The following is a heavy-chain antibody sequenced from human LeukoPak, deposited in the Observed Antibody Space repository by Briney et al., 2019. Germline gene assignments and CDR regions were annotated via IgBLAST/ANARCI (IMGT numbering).Heavy chain of an antibody. J-gene: IGHJ3*01. CDR3: ARTRSFTRVRAPDAFDL. D-gene: IGHD3-10*01. CDR2: IYPGDSDT. Sequence: GESLKISCQGSGYSFTNYWIGWVRQMPGKGLEWMGIIYPGDSDTRYSPSFQGQVTISADKSISTAYLQWSSLTASDTAIYYCARTRSFTRVRAPDAFDLRGQGTMVTVSS. V-gene: IGHV5-51*01. CDR1: GYSFTNYW.